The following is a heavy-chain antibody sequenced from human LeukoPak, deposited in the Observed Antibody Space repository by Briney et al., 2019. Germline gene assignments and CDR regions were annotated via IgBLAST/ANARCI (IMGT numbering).Heavy chain of an antibody. D-gene: IGHD4-17*01. CDR2: INPSGGRT. CDR3: ARGGTVLRPTSPYHY. CDR1: GYTFTSYY. J-gene: IGHJ4*02. Sequence: RASVTVSCKASGYTFTSYYMHWVRQAPGQGLEWMGVINPSGGRTIYAQTMQGRVTMTRHTSTSTVYMELSSLRSDDMAVYYCARGGTVLRPTSPYHYWGQGTLVTVSS. V-gene: IGHV1-46*04.